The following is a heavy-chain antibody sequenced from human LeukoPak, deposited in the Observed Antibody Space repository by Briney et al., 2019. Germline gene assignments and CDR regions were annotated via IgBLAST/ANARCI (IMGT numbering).Heavy chain of an antibody. CDR1: GFTFGDYA. Sequence: GGSLRLSCTASGFTFGDYAMSWFRQAPGKGLEWVGFIRSKPYGGTTEYVASVKGRFTISRDDSKSIAYLQMNSLKTEDTAVYYCTRASYDFWSGWAPYFDYWGQGTLVTVSS. CDR3: TRASYDFWSGWAPYFDY. D-gene: IGHD3-3*01. CDR2: IRSKPYGGTT. V-gene: IGHV3-49*03. J-gene: IGHJ4*02.